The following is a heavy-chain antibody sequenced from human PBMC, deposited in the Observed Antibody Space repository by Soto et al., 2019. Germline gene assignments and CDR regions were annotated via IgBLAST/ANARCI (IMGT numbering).Heavy chain of an antibody. CDR1: GFTFSSYG. V-gene: IGHV3-30*18. CDR2: ISYDGSNK. CDR3: AKQEGDTPLPVLMDV. D-gene: IGHD5-18*01. J-gene: IGHJ6*03. Sequence: GGSLRLSCAASGFTFSSYGMHWVRQAPGKGLEWVAVISYDGSNKYYADSVKGRFTISRDNSKNTLYLQMNSLRAEDTAVYYCAKQEGDTPLPVLMDVWGKGTTVTVSS.